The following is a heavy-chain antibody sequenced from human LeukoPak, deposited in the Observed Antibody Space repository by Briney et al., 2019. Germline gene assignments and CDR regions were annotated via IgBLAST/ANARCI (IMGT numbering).Heavy chain of an antibody. D-gene: IGHD3-16*02. CDR2: IYVTGT. Sequence: SETLSLTCTVSGGSIGTYYWSWIRQSPGKGLEWIGYIYVTGTRYNPYLQSRVTISVDRSRSQFLLKMSSVTAADTAVYYCARHIGGGIEDMDVWGKGTKVIVSS. CDR1: GGSIGTYY. V-gene: IGHV4-59*08. J-gene: IGHJ6*03. CDR3: ARHIGGGIEDMDV.